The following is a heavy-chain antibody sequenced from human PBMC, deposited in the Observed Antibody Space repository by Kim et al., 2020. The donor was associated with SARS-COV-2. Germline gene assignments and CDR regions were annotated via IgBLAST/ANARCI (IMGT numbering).Heavy chain of an antibody. CDR3: VRDRMWGAFDI. CDR2: ITKNSKTI. Sequence: GGSLRLSCATSGFSFSAYDMNWVRQAPGKGLEWLSFITKNSKTIFYADSVKGRFTISRDNAKNSLYLQMNSLRDEETAVYYCVRDRMWGAFDIWGQGTMV. V-gene: IGHV3-48*02. CDR1: GFSFSAYD. J-gene: IGHJ3*02. D-gene: IGHD1-26*01.